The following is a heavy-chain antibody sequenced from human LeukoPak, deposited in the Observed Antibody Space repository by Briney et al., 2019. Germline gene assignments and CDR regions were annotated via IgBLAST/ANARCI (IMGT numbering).Heavy chain of an antibody. V-gene: IGHV4-4*02. D-gene: IGHD6-13*01. Sequence: SETLSLTCAASGGSITSSSKWCGWVRQPPGKGLEWIGEIYHTGSTTYNPSLRSRISMSVDTSKNQFSLTLKSVTAADTAVYYCARDRTPIAAGYPLDYWGRGTLVTVSS. CDR3: ARDRTPIAAGYPLDY. CDR2: IYHTGST. CDR1: GGSITSSSKW. J-gene: IGHJ4*02.